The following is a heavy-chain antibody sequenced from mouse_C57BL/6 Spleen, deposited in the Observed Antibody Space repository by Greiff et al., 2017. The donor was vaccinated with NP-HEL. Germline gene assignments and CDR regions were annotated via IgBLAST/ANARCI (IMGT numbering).Heavy chain of an antibody. J-gene: IGHJ3*01. V-gene: IGHV1-15*01. CDR3: TRGDYYGSSPWFAY. Sequence: QVQLQQSGAELVRPGASVTLSCKASGYTFTDYEMHWVKQTPVHGLEWIGAIDPETGGTAYNQKFQGKAILTADKSSSTAYMELRSLTSEDSAVYYCTRGDYYGSSPWFAYWGQGTLVTVSA. D-gene: IGHD1-1*01. CDR2: IDPETGGT. CDR1: GYTFTDYE.